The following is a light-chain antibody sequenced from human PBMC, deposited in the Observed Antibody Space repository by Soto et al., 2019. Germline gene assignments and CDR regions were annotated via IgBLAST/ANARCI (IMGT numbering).Light chain of an antibody. Sequence: EIVMTQSPATLSVSPGGRATLPCRASQSISGTLAWYQQKPGQAPRLLIYDTSTRATGIPARFSGSGSGTEFTLTISSLQSEDFAVYYCQQYNKWPPITFGQGTRLEIK. V-gene: IGKV3-15*01. CDR2: DTS. CDR3: QQYNKWPPIT. CDR1: QSISGT. J-gene: IGKJ5*01.